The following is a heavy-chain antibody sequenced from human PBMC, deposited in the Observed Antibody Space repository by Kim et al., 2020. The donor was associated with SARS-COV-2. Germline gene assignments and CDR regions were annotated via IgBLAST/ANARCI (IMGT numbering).Heavy chain of an antibody. V-gene: IGHV1-18*01. J-gene: IGHJ6*02. CDR3: ARDRIVVVPAASDGSSWYPKYYYYGMDV. CDR2: ISAYNGNT. Sequence: ASVKVSCKASGYTFTSYGISWVRQAPGQGLEWMGWISAYNGNTNYAQKLQGRVTMTTDTSTSTAYMELRSLRSDDTAVYYCARDRIVVVPAASDGSSWYPKYYYYGMDVWGQGTTVTVSS. CDR1: GYTFTSYG. D-gene: IGHD2-2*01.